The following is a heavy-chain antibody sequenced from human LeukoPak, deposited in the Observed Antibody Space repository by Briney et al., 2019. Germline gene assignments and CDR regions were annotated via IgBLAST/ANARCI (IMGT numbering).Heavy chain of an antibody. Sequence: GGSLRLSCTASGFTFSTCSMNWVRQAPGKGLEWLSYISTTSSTIYYADSVKGRFTISRDNAKNSLYLQMNSLRGEDTAVYYCVRGDLRLPRSTPDCWGQGTLVTVSS. CDR3: VRGDLRLPRSTPDC. D-gene: IGHD5/OR15-5a*01. CDR2: ISTTSSTI. V-gene: IGHV3-48*01. J-gene: IGHJ4*02. CDR1: GFTFSTCS.